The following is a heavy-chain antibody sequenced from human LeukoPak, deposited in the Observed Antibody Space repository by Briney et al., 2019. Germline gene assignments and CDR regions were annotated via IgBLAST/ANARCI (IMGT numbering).Heavy chain of an antibody. J-gene: IGHJ4*02. Sequence: GGSLRLSCAASGFTFSSYAMSWVRQAPGKGLEWVSGISWNSGSIGYADSVKGRFTISRDNSKNTLYLQMNSLRAEDTAVYYCARDQGSSGYLANDYWGQGTLVTVSS. CDR1: GFTFSSYA. D-gene: IGHD3-22*01. CDR3: ARDQGSSGYLANDY. V-gene: IGHV3-23*01. CDR2: ISWNSGSI.